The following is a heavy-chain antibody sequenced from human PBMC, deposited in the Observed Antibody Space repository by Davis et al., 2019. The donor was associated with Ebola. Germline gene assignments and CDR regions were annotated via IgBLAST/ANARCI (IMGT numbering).Heavy chain of an antibody. CDR3: ARSITMVRGVSWFDP. CDR1: GYTFTSYG. J-gene: IGHJ5*02. CDR2: ISAYNGNT. Sequence: ASVKVSCKASGYTFTSYGISWVRQAPGQGLEWMGWISAYNGNTNYAQKLQGRVTMTTDTSTSTAYMELRSLRSDDTAVYYCARSITMVRGVSWFDPWGQGILVTVSS. V-gene: IGHV1-18*01. D-gene: IGHD3-10*01.